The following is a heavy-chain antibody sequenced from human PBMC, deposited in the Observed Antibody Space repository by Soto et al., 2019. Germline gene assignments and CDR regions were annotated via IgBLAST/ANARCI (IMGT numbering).Heavy chain of an antibody. CDR3: TASPY. CDR1: GFTFSAAA. V-gene: IGHV3-73*01. J-gene: IGHJ4*02. CDR2: IRSKTNNCVT. Sequence: GGSLRLSCVGSGFTFSAAAIHWVRQAPGQGLEWIGRIRSKTNNCVTAYSASVEGRFTLSRDDSRNTTYLEMQSLRVEDTAVYFCTASPYWGRGTLVTVSS.